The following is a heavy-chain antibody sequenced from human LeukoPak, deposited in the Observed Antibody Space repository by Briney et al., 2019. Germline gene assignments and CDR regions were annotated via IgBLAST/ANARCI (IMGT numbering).Heavy chain of an antibody. D-gene: IGHD3-22*01. CDR1: GFTFSSYA. J-gene: IGHJ4*02. Sequence: GGSLRLSCAASGFTFSSYAMSWVRQAPGKGLEWVSAISGSGGSTYYADSVKGRFTISRDNSKNTLYLQMNSLRAEDTAVYYCAKSATITMILMVLSDEFYFDSWGQGTLVTVSS. CDR2: ISGSGGST. V-gene: IGHV3-23*01. CDR3: AKSATITMILMVLSDEFYFDS.